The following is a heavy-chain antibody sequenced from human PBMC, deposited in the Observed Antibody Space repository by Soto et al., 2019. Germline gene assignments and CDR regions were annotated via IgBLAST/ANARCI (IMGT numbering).Heavy chain of an antibody. CDR3: ARGYYSSWYWFDR. Sequence: QVQLQESGPGLVKPSETLSLTCTVSVSGGSVSTGVHYWSWIQQPPGKGLEWIGYIYYSGSTNYIPSLKSRVIISVDTSKNQFSLKLTSVTAADTAVYYCARGYYSSWYWFDRWGRGTLVTVSS. V-gene: IGHV4-61*08. CDR1: GGSVSTGVHY. D-gene: IGHD6-13*01. J-gene: IGHJ2*01. CDR2: IYYSGST.